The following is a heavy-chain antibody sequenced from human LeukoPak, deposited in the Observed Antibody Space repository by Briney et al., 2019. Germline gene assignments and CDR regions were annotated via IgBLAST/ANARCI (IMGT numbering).Heavy chain of an antibody. D-gene: IGHD3-16*01. CDR3: ARRSEFGVLYYMDV. CDR1: GFPLSSYS. V-gene: IGHV3-48*04. CDR2: INIDSITV. Sequence: GGSLRLSCAASGFPLSSYSINWVRQAPGKGLEWVSYINIDSITVNYADSVKGRFTISRDNAKTSLYLQMNSLRAEDTAIYYCARRSEFGVLYYMDVWGKGTTVTVSS. J-gene: IGHJ6*03.